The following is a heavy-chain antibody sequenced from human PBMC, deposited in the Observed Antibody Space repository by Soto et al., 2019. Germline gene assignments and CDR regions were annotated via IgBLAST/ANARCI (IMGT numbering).Heavy chain of an antibody. CDR2: ISPSSGHI. J-gene: IGHJ6*02. Sequence: EVHLVESGGGLVKPGGSLRFSCAVSGFTFSSCTMNWVRQAPGKGLEWVSSISPSSGHIYYADSVKGRFTISRDNAKNSLFQQMNSLRGEDKAVYYCSGCSGGACHKNYGMDVWGQGTTVTVSS. CDR3: SGCSGGACHKNYGMDV. D-gene: IGHD2-15*01. V-gene: IGHV3-21*06. CDR1: GFTFSSCT.